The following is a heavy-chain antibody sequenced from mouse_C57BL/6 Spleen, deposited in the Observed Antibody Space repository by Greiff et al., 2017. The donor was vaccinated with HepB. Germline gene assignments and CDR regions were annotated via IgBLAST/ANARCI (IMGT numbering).Heavy chain of an antibody. J-gene: IGHJ4*01. Sequence: EVQLVESGGGLVQPKGSLKLSCAASGFSFNTYAMNWVRQAPGKGLEWVARIRSKSNNYATYYADSVKDRFTISRDDSESMLYLQMNNLKTEDTAMYYWVRHGGGYDGYPPYAMDYWGQGTSVTVSS. D-gene: IGHD2-3*01. CDR3: VRHGGGYDGYPPYAMDY. V-gene: IGHV10-1*01. CDR2: IRSKSNNYAT. CDR1: GFSFNTYA.